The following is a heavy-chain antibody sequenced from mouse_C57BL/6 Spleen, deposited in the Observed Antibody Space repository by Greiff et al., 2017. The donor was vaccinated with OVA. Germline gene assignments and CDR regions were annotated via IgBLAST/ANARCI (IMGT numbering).Heavy chain of an antibody. J-gene: IGHJ4*01. CDR3: ARDGGSYAMDY. V-gene: IGHV5-16*01. CDR2: INYDGSST. CDR1: GFTFSDYY. Sequence: EVHLVESEGGLVQPGSSMKLSCTASGFTFSDYYMAWVRQVPEKGLEWVANINYDGSSTYYLDSLKSRFIISRDNAKNILYLQMSSLKSEDTATYYCARDGGSYAMDYWGQGTSVTVSS.